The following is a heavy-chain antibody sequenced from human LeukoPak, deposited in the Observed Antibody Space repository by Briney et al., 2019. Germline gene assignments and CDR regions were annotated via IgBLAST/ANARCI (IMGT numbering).Heavy chain of an antibody. CDR3: ARGPTGSPYWYFDL. D-gene: IGHD1-14*01. J-gene: IGHJ2*01. CDR1: GYTFTTYD. Sequence: GASVKVSCKASGYTFTTYDINWVRQATGQGLEWMGWMNPNSGNTGYAQKFQGRVTITRNTSISTAYMELSSLRSEDTAVYYCARGPTGSPYWYFDLWGRGTLVTVSS. V-gene: IGHV1-8*03. CDR2: MNPNSGNT.